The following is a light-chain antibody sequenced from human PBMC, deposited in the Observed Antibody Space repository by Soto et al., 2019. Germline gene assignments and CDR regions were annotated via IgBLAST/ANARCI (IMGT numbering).Light chain of an antibody. CDR1: QSVGSY. V-gene: IGKV3-11*01. Sequence: EIVLTQSPATLSLSPGERATLSCRASQSVGSYLAWFQQTPGQAPRLLIYDTSNRATGIPARFSGSGSGTDFTLPISSLETEDFAVYYCQQRSDWPPTFGQGTKVEIK. CDR2: DTS. CDR3: QQRSDWPPT. J-gene: IGKJ1*01.